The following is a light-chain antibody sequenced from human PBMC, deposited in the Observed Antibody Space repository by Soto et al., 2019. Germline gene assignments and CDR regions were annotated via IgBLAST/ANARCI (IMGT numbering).Light chain of an antibody. CDR2: GAS. V-gene: IGKV3-20*01. J-gene: IGKJ5*01. CDR3: QLYGSSSIT. Sequence: IVITQSPGTLSLSPGERATLSCRTSQSVSSSFLAWYQHKPGQAPRLLIFGASNRAAGIPDRFSGSRSGTDFTLTIGRLEPEDFAVYYCQLYGSSSITFGQGTRLEIK. CDR1: QSVSSSF.